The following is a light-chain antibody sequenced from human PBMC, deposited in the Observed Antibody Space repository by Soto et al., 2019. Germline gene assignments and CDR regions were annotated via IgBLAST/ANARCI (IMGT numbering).Light chain of an antibody. CDR2: EVS. J-gene: IGLJ1*01. Sequence: QSVLTQPASVSGSPGQSITISCTGNNREVGSYNLVSWYQQHPGKAPKLMIYEVSKRPSGVSNRFSGSKSGNTASLTISGLQAEDEADYYCCSYAGSSISYGFGTGTKVTVL. CDR3: CSYAGSSISYG. V-gene: IGLV2-23*02. CDR1: NREVGSYNL.